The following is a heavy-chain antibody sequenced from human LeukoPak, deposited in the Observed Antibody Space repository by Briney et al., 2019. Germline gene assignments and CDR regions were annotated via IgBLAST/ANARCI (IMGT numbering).Heavy chain of an antibody. J-gene: IGHJ4*02. CDR3: ARGEILLIDY. CDR2: INPNSGGT. Sequence: ASVKVSCEASGYTFTGYYMHWVRQAPGQGLEWMGWINPNSGGTKYAQKFQGRVTMTRDTSISTAYMELSRLRSDDTAVYYCARGEILLIDYWGQGTLVTVSS. D-gene: IGHD2-15*01. CDR1: GYTFTGYY. V-gene: IGHV1-2*02.